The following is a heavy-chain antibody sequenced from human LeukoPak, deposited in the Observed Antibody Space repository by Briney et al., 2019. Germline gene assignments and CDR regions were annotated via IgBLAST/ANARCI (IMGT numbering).Heavy chain of an antibody. CDR2: IYYSGST. CDR1: GGSISSGDYY. D-gene: IGHD3-3*01. CDR3: ARGKRITIFGVVKLWFDP. Sequence: PSQTLSLTCTVSGGSISSGDYYWSWIRQPPGKGLEWIGHIYYSGSTYYNPSLKSRVTISVDTSKNQFSLKLSSVTAADTAVYYCARGKRITIFGVVKLWFDPWGQGTLVTVSS. V-gene: IGHV4-30-4*08. J-gene: IGHJ5*02.